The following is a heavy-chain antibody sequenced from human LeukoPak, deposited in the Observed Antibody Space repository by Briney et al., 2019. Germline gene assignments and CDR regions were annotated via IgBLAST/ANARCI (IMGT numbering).Heavy chain of an antibody. V-gene: IGHV3-53*01. CDR1: GFTVSSNY. J-gene: IGHJ3*02. CDR2: IYSGGST. D-gene: IGHD3-16*01. CDR3: ARDGMITAYAFDI. Sequence: GGSLRLSCAASGFTVSSNYMSWVRQAPGKGLEWVSVIYSGGSTYYADSVKGRFTISRDSSKNTLYLQMNSLRAEDTAVYYCARDGMITAYAFDIWGQGTMVTVSS.